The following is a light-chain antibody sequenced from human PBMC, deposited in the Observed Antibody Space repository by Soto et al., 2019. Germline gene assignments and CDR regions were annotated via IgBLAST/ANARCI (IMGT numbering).Light chain of an antibody. CDR3: SSYAGSSTYA. Sequence: QSVLTQPASVSGSPGQSITISCTGTSSDIGTYNVVSWYQQHPGKAPKVMIYEATKRPSGVSNRFSGSKSGNTASLTISGLQAEDEADYYCSSYAGSSTYAFGTGTKVTVL. J-gene: IGLJ1*01. CDR2: EAT. V-gene: IGLV2-23*01. CDR1: SSDIGTYNV.